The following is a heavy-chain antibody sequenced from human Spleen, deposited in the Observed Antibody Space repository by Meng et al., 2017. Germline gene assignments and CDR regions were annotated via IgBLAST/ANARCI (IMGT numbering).Heavy chain of an antibody. J-gene: IGHJ4*02. Sequence: GGSLRLSCAASGFTYSTYTMNWVRQAPGKGLEWVSSISSSSFYIYYADSVKGRFTISRDNAKNSLYLQMNSLRAEDTAVYYCARDNYYGSGSYRDFEYWGQGTLVTVSS. CDR3: ARDNYYGSGSYRDFEY. V-gene: IGHV3-21*01. CDR2: ISSSSFYI. D-gene: IGHD3-10*01. CDR1: GFTYSTYT.